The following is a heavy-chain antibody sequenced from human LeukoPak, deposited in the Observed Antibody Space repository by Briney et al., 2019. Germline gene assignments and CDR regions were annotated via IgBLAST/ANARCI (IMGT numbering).Heavy chain of an antibody. J-gene: IGHJ4*02. Sequence: GGSLRLSCAASGFTFSSYDIHWVRQAPGKGLEWVAFIRYDGSNKYYADSVRGRFTISRDNSKNMLYLQMNSLRVEDTAVYYCAKGHADSSGYYYFDSWGQGTLVTVSS. CDR2: IRYDGSNK. CDR3: AKGHADSSGYYYFDS. CDR1: GFTFSSYD. D-gene: IGHD3-22*01. V-gene: IGHV3-30*02.